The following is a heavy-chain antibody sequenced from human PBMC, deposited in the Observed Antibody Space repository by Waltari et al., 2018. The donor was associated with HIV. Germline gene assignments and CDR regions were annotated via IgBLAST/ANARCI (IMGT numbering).Heavy chain of an antibody. CDR2: RDSDGTT. Sequence: EVQLVESGGDLVQPGGSLRLSCAASGFTVSSSYMSWVRQAPGEGLDWVLVRDSDGTTYDAGSVKGRFTISRDNSKNTLYLQMSSLGGEDTAVYYCARQRNWNEDFDDWGQGTLVTVSS. CDR3: ARQRNWNEDFDD. CDR1: GFTVSSSY. V-gene: IGHV3-66*04. D-gene: IGHD1-1*01. J-gene: IGHJ4*02.